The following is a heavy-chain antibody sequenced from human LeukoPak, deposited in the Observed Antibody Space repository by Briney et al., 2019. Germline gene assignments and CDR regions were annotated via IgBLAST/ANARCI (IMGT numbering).Heavy chain of an antibody. CDR3: ARLYSNYEDYYYYYMDV. CDR2: IYYSGST. Sequence: SETLSLTCTVSGGSISSSCYYWGWIRQPPGKGLEWIGSIYYSGSTYYNPSLKSRVTISVDASKNQFSLKLSSVAAADTAVYYCARLYSNYEDYYYYYMDVWGKGTTVTVSS. CDR1: GGSISSSCYY. D-gene: IGHD4-11*01. J-gene: IGHJ6*03. V-gene: IGHV4-39*01.